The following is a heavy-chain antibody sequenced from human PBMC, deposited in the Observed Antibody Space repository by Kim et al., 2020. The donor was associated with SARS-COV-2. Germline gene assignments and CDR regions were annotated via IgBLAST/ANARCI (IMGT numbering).Heavy chain of an antibody. CDR2: IYYSGST. Sequence: SETLSLTCTVSGGSISSGDYYWSWIRQPPGKGLEWIGYIYYSGSTYYNPSLKSRVTISVDTSKNQFSLKLSSVTAADTAVYYCASRPGEYYYDSSGYYLAAFDIWGQGTMVTVSS. CDR1: GGSISSGDYY. V-gene: IGHV4-30-4*01. CDR3: ASRPGEYYYDSSGYYLAAFDI. D-gene: IGHD3-22*01. J-gene: IGHJ3*02.